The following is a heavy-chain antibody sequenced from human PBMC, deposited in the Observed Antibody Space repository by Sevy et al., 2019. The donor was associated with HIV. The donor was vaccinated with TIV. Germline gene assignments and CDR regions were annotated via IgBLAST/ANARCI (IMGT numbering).Heavy chain of an antibody. D-gene: IGHD3-22*01. J-gene: IGHJ6*02. V-gene: IGHV1-69*13. CDR3: ARPQYDSTRYYPLYFYAMDV. CDR1: GGSFTSFV. Sequence: ASVKVSCKASGGSFTSFVFNWVRLAPRQGLEWMVGIVTSIGPAKYAQKFQGRVTITADESTSTTYMELSSLRSEDTAIYYCARPQYDSTRYYPLYFYAMDVWGQGTTVTVSS. CDR2: IVTSIGPA.